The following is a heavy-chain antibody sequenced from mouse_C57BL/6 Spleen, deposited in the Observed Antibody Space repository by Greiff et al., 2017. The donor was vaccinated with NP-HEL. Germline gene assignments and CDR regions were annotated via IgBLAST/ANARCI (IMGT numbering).Heavy chain of an antibody. CDR1: GFTFSDYG. Sequence: EVQVVESGGGLVKPGGSLKLSCAASGFTFSDYGMHWVRQAPEKGLEWVAYISSGSSTIYYADTVKGRFTLTRDNAKNTLFLQLTSLRSLDTAVYYCSWGDCVGSYCFDYWGQGTTLTVSS. J-gene: IGHJ2*01. V-gene: IGHV5-17*01. CDR3: SWGDCVGSYCFDY. CDR2: ISSGSSTI. D-gene: IGHD1-1*02.